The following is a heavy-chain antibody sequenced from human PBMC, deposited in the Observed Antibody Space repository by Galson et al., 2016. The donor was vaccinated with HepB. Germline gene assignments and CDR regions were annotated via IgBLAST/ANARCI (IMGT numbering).Heavy chain of an antibody. CDR3: ARTGGVCVTPFDY. D-gene: IGHD2-8*01. V-gene: IGHV5-51*01. CDR2: IYPDDSDT. CDR1: GYSFSTYW. J-gene: IGHJ4*02. Sequence: QSGAEVKKPGESLKISCKGSGYSFSTYWIGWVRQMPGKGLEWMGIIYPDDSDTRYSPSFQGQVTFSADKSFSTAYLQWSSLEASDTAIYYWARTGGVCVTPFDYWGQGTLVTVSS.